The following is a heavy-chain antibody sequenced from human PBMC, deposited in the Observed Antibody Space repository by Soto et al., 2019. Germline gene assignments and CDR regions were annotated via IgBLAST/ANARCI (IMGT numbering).Heavy chain of an antibody. D-gene: IGHD1-26*01. J-gene: IGHJ3*01. CDR1: GVIASNNY. Sequence: EVQLVETGGGLIQPGGSLRLSCAASGVIASNNYMSWVRQAPGKGLEWVSVLYSGGGTYYADSVKGRFTISRDSSKNTLYLQMTSLSDDDTAFAFCARVGANDAFDVWGQGTMVTVSS. CDR3: ARVGANDAFDV. CDR2: LYSGGGT. V-gene: IGHV3-53*02.